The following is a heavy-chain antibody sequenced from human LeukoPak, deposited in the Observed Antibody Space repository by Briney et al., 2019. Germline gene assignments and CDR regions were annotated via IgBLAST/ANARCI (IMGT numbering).Heavy chain of an antibody. D-gene: IGHD3-22*01. Sequence: ASVKVFCKVSGYTLTELSMHWVRQAPGKGLEWMGGFDPEDGETIYAQKFQGRVTMTEDTSTDTAYMELSSLRSEDTAVYYCVTWQPITMMVVVIAGYFDYWGQGTLVTVSS. CDR2: FDPEDGET. V-gene: IGHV1-24*01. CDR3: VTWQPITMMVVVIAGYFDY. CDR1: GYTLTELS. J-gene: IGHJ4*02.